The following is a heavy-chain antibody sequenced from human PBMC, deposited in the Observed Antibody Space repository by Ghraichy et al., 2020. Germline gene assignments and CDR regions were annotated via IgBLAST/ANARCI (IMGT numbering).Heavy chain of an antibody. CDR1: GGSISSSSYY. V-gene: IGHV4-39*01. J-gene: IGHJ4*02. Sequence: SETLSLTCTVSGGSISSSSYYWGWIRQPPGKGLEWIGSIYYSGSTYYNPSLKSRVTISVDTSKNQFSLKLSSVTAADTAVYYCARLPYSSGWYGRGFDYWDQGTLVTVSS. CDR3: ARLPYSSGWYGRGFDY. CDR2: IYYSGST. D-gene: IGHD6-19*01.